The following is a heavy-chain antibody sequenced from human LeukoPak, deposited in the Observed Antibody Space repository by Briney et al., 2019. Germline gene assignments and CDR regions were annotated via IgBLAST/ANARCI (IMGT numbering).Heavy chain of an antibody. Sequence: SETLSLTCTVSGGSINSYYWTWIRQPPGKGLEWIGYIYYSGSTNYNPSLKSRVTISVDTSKNQFSLKLSSVTAADTAVYYCARSMYYYYYGMDVWGQGTTVTVSS. CDR1: GGSINSYY. CDR3: ARSMYYYYYGMDV. J-gene: IGHJ6*02. V-gene: IGHV4-59*12. CDR2: IYYSGST.